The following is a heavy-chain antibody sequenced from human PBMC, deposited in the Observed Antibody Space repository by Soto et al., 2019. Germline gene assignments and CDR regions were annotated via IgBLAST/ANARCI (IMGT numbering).Heavy chain of an antibody. V-gene: IGHV1-18*01. J-gene: IGHJ4*02. CDR2: INPNTGYT. CDR1: GYIFVKYA. D-gene: IGHD4-17*01. Sequence: ASVKVSCKASGYIFVKYALSWVRQAPGQGLEWMGWINPNTGYTIYAQNVRGRVSMTTDTSTNIGYMELRSLRSDDTAMYYCVRDRVTKLRQDGDSWGQGTLVTVSS. CDR3: VRDRVTKLRQDGDS.